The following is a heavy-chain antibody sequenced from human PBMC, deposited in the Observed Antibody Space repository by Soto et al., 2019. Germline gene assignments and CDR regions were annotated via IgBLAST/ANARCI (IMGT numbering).Heavy chain of an antibody. V-gene: IGHV1-24*01. Sequence: GASVKVSCKVSGYSLTELSMHWVRQAPGKGLEWMGGFDPKDGETIYAQKFQGRVTMTEDTSTDTAYMQLSSLRSEDTAVFYCATEPRDNYYYRSGGEYWGQGTMVTVSS. CDR1: GYSLTELS. CDR2: FDPKDGET. D-gene: IGHD3-22*01. CDR3: ATEPRDNYYYRSGGEY. J-gene: IGHJ4*02.